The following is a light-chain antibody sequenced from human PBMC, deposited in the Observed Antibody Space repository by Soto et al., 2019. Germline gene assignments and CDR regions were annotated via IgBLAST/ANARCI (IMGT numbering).Light chain of an antibody. CDR3: APWDDNLNGPL. CDR2: SDD. Sequence: QSALTQPPSLSGTPGQRDTISCSGSNSNIGRYSVNWYQHFPGTAPKILIYSDDERPSGVPDRFSGSKSGTSASLAISGLQSEDEAEYYCAPWDDNLNGPLFGGGTKLTVL. J-gene: IGLJ3*02. CDR1: NSNIGRYS. V-gene: IGLV1-44*01.